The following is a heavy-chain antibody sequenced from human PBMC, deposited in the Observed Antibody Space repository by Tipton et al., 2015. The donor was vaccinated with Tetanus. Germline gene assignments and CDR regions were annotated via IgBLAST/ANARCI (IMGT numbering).Heavy chain of an antibody. CDR2: ISYDGSNK. D-gene: IGHD6-25*01. CDR3: ARDYTASRAAYYFDY. V-gene: IGHV3-30*03. J-gene: IGHJ4*02. CDR1: GFTFSSYG. Sequence: SLRLSCAASGFTFSSYGMHWVRQAPGKGLEWVAVISYDGSNKYYADSVKGRFTISRDNSKNTLYLQMNSLRAEDTAVYYCARDYTASRAAYYFDYWGQGTLVTVSS.